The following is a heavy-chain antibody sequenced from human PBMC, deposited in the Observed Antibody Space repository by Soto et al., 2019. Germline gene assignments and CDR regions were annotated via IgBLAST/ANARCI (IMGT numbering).Heavy chain of an antibody. Sequence: GGSLRLSCAASGFTFSSYGMHWVRQAPGKGLEWVAVISYDGSNKYYADSVKGRFTISRDNSKNTLYLQMNSLRAEDTAVYYCAKVVVVAASYYYYGMDVWGQGTTVTVSS. CDR2: ISYDGSNK. CDR1: GFTFSSYG. CDR3: AKVVVVAASYYYYGMDV. J-gene: IGHJ6*02. V-gene: IGHV3-30*18. D-gene: IGHD2-15*01.